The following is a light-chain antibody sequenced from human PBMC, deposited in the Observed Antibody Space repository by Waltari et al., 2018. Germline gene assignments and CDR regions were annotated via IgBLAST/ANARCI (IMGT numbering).Light chain of an antibody. CDR2: DAS. Sequence: VLLTKSQGTLSLSPGERATLSCRASQRVGRSLCWCQQKHGQAPRLLIYDASTRATGIPDRFSGGGSGTDFSLTISRLEPEYFAVYYCQMYGRLPVTFGQGTKVEI. CDR1: QRVGRS. CDR3: QMYGRLPVT. V-gene: IGKV3-20*01. J-gene: IGKJ1*01.